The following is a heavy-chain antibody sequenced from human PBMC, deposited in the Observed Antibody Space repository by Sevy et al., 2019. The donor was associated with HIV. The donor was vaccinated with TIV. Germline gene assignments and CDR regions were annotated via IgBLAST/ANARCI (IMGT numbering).Heavy chain of an antibody. J-gene: IGHJ4*02. CDR2: FSFGCGRI. D-gene: IGHD3-10*02. V-gene: IGHV3-23*01. CDR1: GFTFAKYS. CDR3: ALAGCSQPHAY. Sequence: GGSLRLSCAASGFTFAKYSMSWVRQAPGKGLEWVSTFSFGCGRINYADSVQGRFTISRDDSKNTLFLQMNSLRAEDTATYFGALAGCSQPHAYWGQGTLVTVSS.